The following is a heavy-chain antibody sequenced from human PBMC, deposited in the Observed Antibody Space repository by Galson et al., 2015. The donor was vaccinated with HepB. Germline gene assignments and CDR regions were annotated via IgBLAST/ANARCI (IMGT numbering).Heavy chain of an antibody. CDR2: ITSNSAGT. Sequence: SLRLSCAASGFTFSIYAMSWVRQAPEKGLECVSKITSNSAGTDYADSANDPFTIFRDNSKNTVYLQMSSLRAEDTALYYCAAGRQLGLWGQGTLVTVSS. CDR3: AAGRQLGL. D-gene: IGHD6-13*01. CDR1: GFTFSIYA. J-gene: IGHJ4*02. V-gene: IGHV3-23*01.